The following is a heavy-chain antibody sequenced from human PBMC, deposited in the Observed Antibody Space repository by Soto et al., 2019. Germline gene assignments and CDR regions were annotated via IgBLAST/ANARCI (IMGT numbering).Heavy chain of an antibody. V-gene: IGHV3-74*03. J-gene: IGHJ6*02. CDR3: ARDPILIAVAVYYYYGMDV. Sequence: PGGSLRLSCGASGFDFSNYWMHWVRQAPGKGLVWVSRINGDGSDIKYADSVKGRFTISRDNAKNTVYLQMNSLRADDTAVYYCARDPILIAVAVYYYYGMDVWGQGTTVTVSS. D-gene: IGHD6-19*01. CDR2: INGDGSDI. CDR1: GFDFSNYW.